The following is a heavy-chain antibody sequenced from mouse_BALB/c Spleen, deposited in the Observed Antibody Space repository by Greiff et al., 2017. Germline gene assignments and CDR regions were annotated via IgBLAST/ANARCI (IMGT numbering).Heavy chain of an antibody. D-gene: IGHD6-1*01. CDR1: GFTFSSYG. J-gene: IGHJ4*01. Sequence: EVQLVESGGDLVKPGGSLKLSCAASGFTFSSYGLSWVRQTPDKRLEWVATISSGGGYTYYPDSVKGRFTISRDNAKNTLYLQMSSLKSEDTAMYYCARHGQGAMDYWGQGTSVTVSS. CDR2: ISSGGGYT. CDR3: ARHGQGAMDY. V-gene: IGHV5-6*01.